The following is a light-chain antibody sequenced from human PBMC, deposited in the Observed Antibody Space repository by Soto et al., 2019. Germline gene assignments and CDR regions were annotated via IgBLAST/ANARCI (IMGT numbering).Light chain of an antibody. CDR3: QQTYSTPIT. Sequence: IQLTQSPSSLSASVGDRVTITCRASESMSNYLNWYHQKPGKAPYLLIYAASSLQSGVPSRFSGSGSGTDFTLSISSLQPEDFGTYYCQQTYSTPITFGQGTRLEI. J-gene: IGKJ5*01. V-gene: IGKV1-39*01. CDR2: AAS. CDR1: ESMSNY.